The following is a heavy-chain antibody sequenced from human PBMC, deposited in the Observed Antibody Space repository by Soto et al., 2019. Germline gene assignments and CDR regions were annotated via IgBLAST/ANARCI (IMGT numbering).Heavy chain of an antibody. D-gene: IGHD2-21*01. CDR2: IFYTGST. CDR3: AHFSDLEWFDP. Sequence: SETLSLTCTDSGGSISRYFWSWIRQSPGKGLEWIGYIFYTGSTTYNPSLKSRVTISIDTSKNQFSLKLSSLTAADTAVYYCAHFSDLEWFDPWGQGTLVTVSS. CDR1: GGSISRYF. V-gene: IGHV4-59*01. J-gene: IGHJ5*02.